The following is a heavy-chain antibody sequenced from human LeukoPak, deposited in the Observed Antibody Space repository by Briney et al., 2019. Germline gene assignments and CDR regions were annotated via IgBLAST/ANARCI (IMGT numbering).Heavy chain of an antibody. CDR2: IYTSGST. J-gene: IGHJ4*02. CDR3: ARHKGGRYSGSYLDY. CDR1: GGSISNYY. Sequence: SETLSLTCTVSGGSISNYYWSWIRQPPGKGLEWIGYIYTSGSTNYNPSLKSRVTISVDTSKNQFSLKLSSVTAADTAVYYCARHKGGRYSGSYLDYWGQATLVTVSS. V-gene: IGHV4-4*09. D-gene: IGHD1-26*01.